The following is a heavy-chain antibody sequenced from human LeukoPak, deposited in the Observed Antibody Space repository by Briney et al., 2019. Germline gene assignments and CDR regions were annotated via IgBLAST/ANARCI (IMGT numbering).Heavy chain of an antibody. CDR3: ARNTYCSGGSCTLDY. D-gene: IGHD2-15*01. CDR1: GFTFSSYS. Sequence: GGSLRLSCAASGFTFSSYSMNWVRQAPGKGLEWVSSISSSSSYIYYADSVKGRFTISRDNAKNSLYLQMNSLRAEDTAVYYCARNTYCSGGSCTLDYWGQGTLVTVSS. CDR2: ISSSSSYI. V-gene: IGHV3-21*01. J-gene: IGHJ4*02.